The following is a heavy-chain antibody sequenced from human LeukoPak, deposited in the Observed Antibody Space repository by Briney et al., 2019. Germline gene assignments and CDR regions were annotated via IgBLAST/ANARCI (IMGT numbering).Heavy chain of an antibody. D-gene: IGHD1-26*01. J-gene: IGHJ5*02. CDR3: ARERSGPAVRAHNWFDP. CDR1: GFTFSGYN. Sequence: GGSLRLSCVASGFTFSGYNMDWVRQAPGKGLEWVSSISSSSRCIYYADSLKGRFTIARDNTKNSLYLQMNSLRVEDTAVYYCARERSGPAVRAHNWFDPWGQGTLVIVSS. V-gene: IGHV3-21*01. CDR2: ISSSSRCI.